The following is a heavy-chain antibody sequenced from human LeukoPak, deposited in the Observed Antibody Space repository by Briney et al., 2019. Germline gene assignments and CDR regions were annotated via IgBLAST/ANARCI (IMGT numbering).Heavy chain of an antibody. D-gene: IGHD6-19*01. CDR3: ARALHSGWPSPYYYYYGMDV. V-gene: IGHV4-59*01. Sequence: SETLSLTCTVSGGSISSYYWSWIRQPPGKGLEWIGYIYYSGSTNYNPSLKSRVTISVDTSKNQFSLKLSSVTAADTAVYYCARALHSGWPSPYYYYYGMDVWGKGTTVTVSS. CDR2: IYYSGST. CDR1: GGSISSYY. J-gene: IGHJ6*04.